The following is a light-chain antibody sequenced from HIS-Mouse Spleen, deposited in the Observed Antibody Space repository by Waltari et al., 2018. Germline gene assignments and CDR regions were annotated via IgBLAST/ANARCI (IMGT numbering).Light chain of an antibody. CDR2: DDS. J-gene: IGLJ2*01. V-gene: IGLV3-21*03. CDR1: NIGSKS. CDR3: QVWDSSSDHVV. Sequence: SYVLTQPPSVSVAPGKTARITCGGNNIGSKSVHWYQQKPGKAPVLVVYDDSDRPAGFPERVYGSNSGNTATLTISRVEGEDEADYYCQVWDSSSDHVVFGGGTKLTVL.